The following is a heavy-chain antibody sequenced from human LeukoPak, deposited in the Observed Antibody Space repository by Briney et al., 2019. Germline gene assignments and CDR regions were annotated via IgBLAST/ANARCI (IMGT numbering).Heavy chain of an antibody. Sequence: TVKVSCKASGGTFSSYAISWVRQAPGQGLEWMGRIIPIFGTANYAQKFQGRVTITTDESTSTAYMELSSLRSEDTAVYYCARDLYRAGIKTGYYFDYWGQGTLVTVSS. CDR2: IIPIFGTA. CDR1: GGTFSSYA. D-gene: IGHD1-14*01. CDR3: ARDLYRAGIKTGYYFDY. V-gene: IGHV1-69*05. J-gene: IGHJ4*02.